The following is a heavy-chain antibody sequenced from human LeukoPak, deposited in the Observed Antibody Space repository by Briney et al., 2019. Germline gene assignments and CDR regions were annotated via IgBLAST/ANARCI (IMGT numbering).Heavy chain of an antibody. J-gene: IGHJ5*02. Sequence: SETLSLTCAVYGGSISSYYWSWIRQPPGKGLEWLGYIYYSGSTNYNPSLKSRVTISVDTSKNQFSLNLTSVTTADTAVYYCARDRNYYDSSGYYRWFDPWGQGTLVTVSS. CDR2: IYYSGST. D-gene: IGHD3-22*01. CDR1: GGSISSYY. CDR3: ARDRNYYDSSGYYRWFDP. V-gene: IGHV4-59*01.